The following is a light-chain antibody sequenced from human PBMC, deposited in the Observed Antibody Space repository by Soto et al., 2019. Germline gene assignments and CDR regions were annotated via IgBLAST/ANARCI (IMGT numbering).Light chain of an antibody. Sequence: QSALTQPPSASGSPGQSVTISCTGTSRDVGAYKYVSWYQQHPGKAPKLMIYEVTKRPSGVPDRFSGSKSGNTASLTVSGLQAEDEADYYCSSYAGSSVVFGGGTKLTVL. V-gene: IGLV2-8*01. CDR3: SSYAGSSVV. CDR1: SRDVGAYKY. CDR2: EVT. J-gene: IGLJ2*01.